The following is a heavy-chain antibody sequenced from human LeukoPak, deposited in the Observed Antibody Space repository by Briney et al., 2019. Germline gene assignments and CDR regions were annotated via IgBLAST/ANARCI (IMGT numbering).Heavy chain of an antibody. CDR1: GYTFTSHG. V-gene: IGHV1-18*01. Sequence: ASVKVSCKASGYTFTSHGISWVRQAPGQGLEWMGWISAYNGNTNYAQKLQGRVTMTTDTSTSTAYMELRSLRSDDTAVYYCAREVVVIATLDAFDIWGQGTMVTVSS. J-gene: IGHJ3*02. CDR2: ISAYNGNT. D-gene: IGHD2-21*01. CDR3: AREVVVIATLDAFDI.